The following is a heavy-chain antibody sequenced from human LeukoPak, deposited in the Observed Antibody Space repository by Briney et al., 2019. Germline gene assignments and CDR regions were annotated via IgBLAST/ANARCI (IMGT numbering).Heavy chain of an antibody. CDR3: ARALFGGGIFYLSDY. CDR2: ISAYNGNT. V-gene: IGHV1-18*04. D-gene: IGHD3-10*01. Sequence: ASVKVSCKASGYTFTSYGISWVRQAPGQGLEWMGWISAYNGNTNYAQKLQGRVTMTTDTSTSTAYMELRSLRSDDTAVYYCARALFGGGIFYLSDYGGRGPLVTVS. CDR1: GYTFTSYG. J-gene: IGHJ4*02.